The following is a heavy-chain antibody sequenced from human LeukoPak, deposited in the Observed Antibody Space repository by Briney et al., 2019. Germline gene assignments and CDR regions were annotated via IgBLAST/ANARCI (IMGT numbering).Heavy chain of an antibody. CDR2: ISSGSSTI. V-gene: IGHV3-21*01. CDR3: ARDSVVLPSASLDY. J-gene: IGHJ4*02. CDR1: GFTFSSYS. Sequence: GGSLRLSCAASGFTFSSYSMNWVRQAPGKGLECVSSISSGSSTIYYADSVKGRFTISRDNAKNSLYLQMNSLRAEDAAVYYCARDSVVLPSASLDYWGQGTLVTVSS. D-gene: IGHD2-2*01.